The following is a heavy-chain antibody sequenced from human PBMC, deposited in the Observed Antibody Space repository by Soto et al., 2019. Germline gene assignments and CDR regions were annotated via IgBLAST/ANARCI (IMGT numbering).Heavy chain of an antibody. CDR3: ARGPPMATFDY. J-gene: IGHJ4*02. CDR2: IYYSGST. V-gene: IGHV4-59*01. D-gene: IGHD5-18*01. CDR1: GGSISSYY. Sequence: QVQLQESGPGLVKPSETLSLTCTVSGGSISSYYWSWIRQPPGKGLEWIGYIYYSGSTNYNPSLKSRVTISVDTSKNQFSLKLSSVTAADTAVYYCARGPPMATFDYWGQGTLVTVSS.